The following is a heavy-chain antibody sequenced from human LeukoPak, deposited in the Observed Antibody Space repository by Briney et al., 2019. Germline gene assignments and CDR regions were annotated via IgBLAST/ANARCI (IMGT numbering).Heavy chain of an antibody. CDR3: AREGMSYVFDY. D-gene: IGHD3-16*01. CDR2: IYSGGST. CDR1: GFTFSSYW. Sequence: GGSLRLSCAASGFTFSSYWMSWVRQAPGKGLEWVSAIYSGGSTYYADSVKGRFTISRDNSKNTLYLQMNSLRAEDTAVYYCAREGMSYVFDYWGQGTLVTVSS. V-gene: IGHV3-53*01. J-gene: IGHJ4*02.